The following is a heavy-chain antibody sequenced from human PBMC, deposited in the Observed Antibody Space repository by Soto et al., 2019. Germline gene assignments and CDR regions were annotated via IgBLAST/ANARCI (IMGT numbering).Heavy chain of an antibody. J-gene: IGHJ4*02. V-gene: IGHV6-1*01. CDR1: GDSVSSNRAA. Sequence: SQTLSLTCAISGDSVSSNRAAWNWIRQSPSRGLEWLGRTYYRSRWYNDYAVSVKSRITINPDTSKNQFSLQLNSVTPEDTAVYYCARAWGFSSGWYGSFSYWGQGTLVTVSS. CDR3: ARAWGFSSGWYGSFSY. CDR2: TYYRSRWYN. D-gene: IGHD6-19*01.